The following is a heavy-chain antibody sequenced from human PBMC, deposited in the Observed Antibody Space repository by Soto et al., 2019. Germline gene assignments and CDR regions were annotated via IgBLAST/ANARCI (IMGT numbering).Heavy chain of an antibody. D-gene: IGHD6-13*01. Sequence: PSETLSLTCAVYGGPFSGYYWSWIRQPPWKGLEWIGEINHSGITNYNPSLKSRVTISVDTSKNQFSLKLSSVTAADTAGYYCERGPIAAAWVPDTPLNKFGRWGQGTLVTVSS. J-gene: IGHJ5*02. CDR3: ERGPIAAAWVPDTPLNKFGR. CDR2: INHSGIT. V-gene: IGHV4-34*01. CDR1: GGPFSGYY.